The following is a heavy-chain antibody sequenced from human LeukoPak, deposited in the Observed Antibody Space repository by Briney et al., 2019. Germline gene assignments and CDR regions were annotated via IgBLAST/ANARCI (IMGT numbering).Heavy chain of an antibody. CDR3: ARGAKPPGYSSSWSEVWHFDY. CDR2: IIPIFGTA. J-gene: IGHJ4*02. V-gene: IGHV1-69*13. Sequence: SVKVSCEASGGTFSSYAISWVRQAPGQGLEWMGGIIPIFGTANYAQKFQGRVTITADESTSTAYMELSSLRSEDTAVYYCARGAKPPGYSSSWSEVWHFDYWGQGTLVTVSS. D-gene: IGHD6-13*01. CDR1: GGTFSSYA.